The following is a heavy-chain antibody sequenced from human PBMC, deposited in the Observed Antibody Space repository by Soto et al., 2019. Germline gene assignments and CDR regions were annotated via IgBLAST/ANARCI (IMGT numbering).Heavy chain of an antibody. J-gene: IGHJ4*02. CDR2: IRSKAYGGTT. V-gene: IGHV3-49*04. CDR1: GFTFSSYA. Sequence: GGSLRLSCAASGFTFSSYAMSWVRQAPGKGLEWVGFIRSKAYGGTTEYVASVKGRFTISRDDSKSIAYLQMNSLKTEDTAVYYCTRGLGFSDYWGQGTLVTVSS. D-gene: IGHD1-26*01. CDR3: TRGLGFSDY.